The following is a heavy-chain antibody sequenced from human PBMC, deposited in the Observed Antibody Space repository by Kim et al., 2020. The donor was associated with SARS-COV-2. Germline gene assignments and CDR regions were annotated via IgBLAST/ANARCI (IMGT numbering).Heavy chain of an antibody. CDR1: GFTFSAHA. D-gene: IGHD2-15*01. J-gene: IGHJ4*02. CDR3: LAEIGGRSFDH. CDR2: IAYDGSHI. Sequence: GGSLRLFCAASGFTFSAHALHWVRQAPGKGLEWVALIAYDGSHISYPDSVKGRFIISRDNTKSTLYLQMNSLRPEDTAVYYRLAEIGGRSFDHWGQGTLV. V-gene: IGHV3-30*04.